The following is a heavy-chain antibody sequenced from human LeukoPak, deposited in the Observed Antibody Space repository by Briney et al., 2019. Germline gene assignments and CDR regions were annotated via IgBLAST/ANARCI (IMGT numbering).Heavy chain of an antibody. CDR1: GGSFSGYY. V-gene: IGHV4-34*01. CDR3: ARVLNGVVRGHYYYYMDV. D-gene: IGHD2-15*01. Sequence: SETLSLTCAVYGGSFSGYYWGWIRQPPGKGLEWIGRIYYSGSTYYNPSLKSRVTISVDTSKHQFSLKLSSVTAADTAVYFCARVLNGVVRGHYYYYMDVWGKGTTVTVSS. CDR2: IYYSGST. J-gene: IGHJ6*03.